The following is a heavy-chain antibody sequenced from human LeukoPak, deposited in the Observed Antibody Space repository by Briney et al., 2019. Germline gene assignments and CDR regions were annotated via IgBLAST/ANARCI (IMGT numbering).Heavy chain of an antibody. D-gene: IGHD3-22*01. Sequence: GGSLRLSCAASGFTFSSYAMSWVRQAQGKGLEWVSAISGSGGSTYYADSVKGRFTISRDNSKNTLYLQMNSLRAEDTAVYYCAKGHLYYYDSSGYSFDYWGQGTLVTVSS. CDR3: AKGHLYYYDSSGYSFDY. J-gene: IGHJ4*02. CDR1: GFTFSSYA. CDR2: ISGSGGST. V-gene: IGHV3-23*01.